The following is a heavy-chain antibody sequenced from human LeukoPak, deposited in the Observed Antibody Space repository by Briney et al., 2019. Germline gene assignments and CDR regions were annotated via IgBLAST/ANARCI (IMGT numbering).Heavy chain of an antibody. V-gene: IGHV3-48*04. CDR3: ARDHNYAFDN. J-gene: IGHJ4*02. CDR2: IGISSGNT. CDR1: GFTFSDYS. Sequence: PGGSLRLSCVASGFTFSDYSLNWVRRAPGKGLEWISYIGISSGNTKYADSVKGRFTISGDNAKNSLYLQMNSLRVEDTAVYYCARDHNYAFDNWGQGTLVTVSS. D-gene: IGHD1-1*01.